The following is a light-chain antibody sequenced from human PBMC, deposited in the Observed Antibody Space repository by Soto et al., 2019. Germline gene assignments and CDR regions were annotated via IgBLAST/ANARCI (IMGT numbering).Light chain of an antibody. V-gene: IGLV1-47*01. CDR1: SSNIGSNY. Sequence: QSVLTQPPSASGTPGQRVTISCSGSSSNIGSNYVYWYQQLPGTAPKLLIYRNNQRPSGVPVRFSGSKSGTSASLAISGLRSEAEADYYCAAWDDSLSGVVFGGWTKLAVL. CDR2: RNN. J-gene: IGLJ2*01. CDR3: AAWDDSLSGVV.